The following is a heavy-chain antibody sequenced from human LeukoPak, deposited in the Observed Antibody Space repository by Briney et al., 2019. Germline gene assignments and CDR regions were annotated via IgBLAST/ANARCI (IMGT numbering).Heavy chain of an antibody. V-gene: IGHV3-48*04. Sequence: GRSLRLSCAASAFTFSTNVMSWVRQAPGAGLEWISSILSDSGTTIHYADSVRGRFTISRDNAKNSLFLQMNSLRVEDTAVYYCVRGTSHPVWGQGTTVTVSS. D-gene: IGHD1-14*01. CDR2: ILSDSGTTI. J-gene: IGHJ3*01. CDR3: VRGTSHPV. CDR1: AFTFSTNV.